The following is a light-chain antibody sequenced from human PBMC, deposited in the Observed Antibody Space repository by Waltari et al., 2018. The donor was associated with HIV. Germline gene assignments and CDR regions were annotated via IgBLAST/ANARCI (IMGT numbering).Light chain of an antibody. CDR1: SSNIGAGFD. V-gene: IGLV1-40*01. CDR2: GNT. Sequence: QAILTQPPSVSGAPGQRVTISCTGTSSNIGAGFDVHWYQQAPGTAPKLRIFGNTNRPSGVPGRFSAYRFGTSASLTIAWLQADDEADYYCRSYDRTLSGFVFGSGTQVTV. J-gene: IGLJ1*01. CDR3: RSYDRTLSGFV.